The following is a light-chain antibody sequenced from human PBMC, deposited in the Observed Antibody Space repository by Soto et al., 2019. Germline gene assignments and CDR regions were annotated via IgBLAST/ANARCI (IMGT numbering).Light chain of an antibody. Sequence: DIQMTQSPSTLSASVGDRVTITCRASQSISSWLAWYQQKPGKAPKLLIYDASSLGSGVPSRFSGSGSGTEFTLTISSLQPDDFATYYCQQYNSYLTFGPGTKVDIK. CDR3: QQYNSYLT. J-gene: IGKJ3*01. V-gene: IGKV1-5*01. CDR2: DAS. CDR1: QSISSW.